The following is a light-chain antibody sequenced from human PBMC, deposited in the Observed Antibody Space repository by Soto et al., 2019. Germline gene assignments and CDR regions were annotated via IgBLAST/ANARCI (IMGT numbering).Light chain of an antibody. Sequence: EIVLTQSPGTLSLSPGERATLSCRASQSVTNNQLAWFRQKPGQAPRLLIWGVSNRATGIPDRFSGSGSGTDFTLTISRLEPEDFAVYFCQQYDSTPPITFGQGTRLEIK. V-gene: IGKV3-20*01. CDR1: QSVTNNQ. CDR2: GVS. CDR3: QQYDSTPPIT. J-gene: IGKJ5*01.